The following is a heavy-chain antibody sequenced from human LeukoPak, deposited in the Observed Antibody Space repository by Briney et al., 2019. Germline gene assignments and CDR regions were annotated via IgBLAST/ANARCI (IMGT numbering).Heavy chain of an antibody. CDR2: ISGSGGST. V-gene: IGHV3-23*01. CDR3: AKVSYYDSSGFLDY. Sequence: GGSLRLSCAASGFTFSSYAMSWVRQAPGKGLEWVSAISGSGGSTYYADSVKGRFTISRDNSKNTLYLQMNSLRAEDTAVYYCAKVSYYDSSGFLDYWGQGTLVTVSS. J-gene: IGHJ4*02. D-gene: IGHD3-22*01. CDR1: GFTFSSYA.